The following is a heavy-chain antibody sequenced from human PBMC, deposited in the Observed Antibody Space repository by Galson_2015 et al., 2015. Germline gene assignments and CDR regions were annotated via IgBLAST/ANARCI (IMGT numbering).Heavy chain of an antibody. CDR3: ARYRAGYAFDI. Sequence: ETLSLTCTVSGGSVSSGSYYWSWIRQPPGKGLEWIGYIYYSGSTNYNPSLKSRVTISVDTSKNQFSLKLSSVTAADTAVYYCARYRAGYAFDIGAKGQWSPSLQ. CDR2: IYYSGST. V-gene: IGHV4-61*01. CDR1: GGSVSSGSYY. J-gene: IGHJ3*02. D-gene: IGHD3-10*01.